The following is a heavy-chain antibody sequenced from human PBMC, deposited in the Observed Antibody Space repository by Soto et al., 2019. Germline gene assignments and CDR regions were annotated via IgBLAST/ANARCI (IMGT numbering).Heavy chain of an antibody. CDR2: ILYSGTT. J-gene: IGHJ4*02. V-gene: IGHV4-30-4*01. Sequence: QVQLQESGPGLVKPSQTLSLTCTVSGGSISSGDYYWSWIRQPPGKGLEWIGYILYSGTTNYNPSLESRLTISVDTSKNQFSLKLTSVTAADTAVYHCARNGALDYWGRGTLVTVSS. D-gene: IGHD2-8*01. CDR3: ARNGALDY. CDR1: GGSISSGDYY.